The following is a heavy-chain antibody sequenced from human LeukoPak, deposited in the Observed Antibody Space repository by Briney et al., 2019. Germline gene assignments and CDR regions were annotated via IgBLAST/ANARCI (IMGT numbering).Heavy chain of an antibody. V-gene: IGHV3-53*01. Sequence: PGGSLRLSCAASGFTVSSNYISWVRQAPGKGLGWVSVIYSGGSTYYADSVKGRFTISRDNSKKTLYLQMNSLRAEDTAVYYCARVDLRSYGEVYWGQGTLVTVSS. CDR1: GFTVSSNY. CDR3: ARVDLRSYGEVY. CDR2: IYSGGST. J-gene: IGHJ4*02. D-gene: IGHD4-17*01.